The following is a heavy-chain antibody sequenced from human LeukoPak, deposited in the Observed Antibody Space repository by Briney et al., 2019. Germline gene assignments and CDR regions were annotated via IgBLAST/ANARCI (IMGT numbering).Heavy chain of an antibody. CDR1: GGSISSRSYY. Sequence: SETLSLTCTVSGGSISSRSYYWDWIRQSPGKGLDWIGNIYYSGSTYYNPSLKSRVTISVDTSKNQFSLKLSSVTAADTAVYYCARRKGGSSLSDYWGQGTLVTVSS. J-gene: IGHJ4*02. V-gene: IGHV4-39*01. CDR3: ARRKGGSSLSDY. CDR2: IYYSGST. D-gene: IGHD6-6*01.